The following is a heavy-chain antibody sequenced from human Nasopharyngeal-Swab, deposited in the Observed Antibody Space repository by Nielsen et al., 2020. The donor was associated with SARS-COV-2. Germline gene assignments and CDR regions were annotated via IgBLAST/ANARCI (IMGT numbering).Heavy chain of an antibody. D-gene: IGHD3-9*01. J-gene: IGHJ4*02. V-gene: IGHV2-26*01. CDR2: IFSNDEK. Sequence: PGKALEWLGHIFSNDEKSYRTSLNSRLTISKDTSKSQVVLTMTNMDPVDTATYYSARTTKGYFIDYWGQGTLVTVSS. CDR3: ARTTKGYFIDY.